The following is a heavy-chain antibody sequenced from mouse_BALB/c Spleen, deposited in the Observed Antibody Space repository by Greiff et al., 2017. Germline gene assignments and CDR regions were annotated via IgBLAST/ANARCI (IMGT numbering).Heavy chain of an antibody. CDR3: VREGRGYGYYAMDY. Sequence: EVKVVESGGGLVQPKGSLKLSCAASGFTFNTYAMHWVCQAPGKGLEWVARIRSKSNNYATYYADSVKDRFTISRDDSQSMLYLQMNNLKTEDTAMYYCVREGRGYGYYAMDYWGQGTSVTVSS. J-gene: IGHJ4*01. V-gene: IGHV10-3*03. CDR2: IRSKSNNYAT. CDR1: GFTFNTYA. D-gene: IGHD2-10*02.